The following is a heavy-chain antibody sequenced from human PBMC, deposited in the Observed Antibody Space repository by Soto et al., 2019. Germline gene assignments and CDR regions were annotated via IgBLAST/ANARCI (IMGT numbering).Heavy chain of an antibody. Sequence: QVQLQESGPGLVKPSETLSLTCTVSGGSISSYYWSWIRQPPGKGLEWIGYIYYSGSTNYNPSLKSRVTISVDTSKNQFSLKLSSVTASDTAMYFCARQEQCGDYSSIFDYWGQVTLVTVSS. CDR1: GGSISSYY. D-gene: IGHD2-21*02. CDR2: IYYSGST. J-gene: IGHJ4*02. V-gene: IGHV4-59*08. CDR3: ARQEQCGDYSSIFDY.